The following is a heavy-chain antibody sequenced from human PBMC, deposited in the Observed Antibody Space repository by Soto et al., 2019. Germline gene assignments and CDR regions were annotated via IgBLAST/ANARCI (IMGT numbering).Heavy chain of an antibody. V-gene: IGHV4-61*01. CDR3: ARRPRSCSGGSCYQLDS. Sequence: PSETLSLTCTVSGGSVSSGLYYWSWIRQPPGKTLDLIGYIYYTGSTNYNPSLKSRVTMSVDTSQNQFSLHLTSVTAADTAVYYCARRPRSCSGGSCYQLDSWGQGTLVTVSS. CDR1: GGSVSSGLYY. J-gene: IGHJ4*02. D-gene: IGHD2-15*01. CDR2: IYYTGST.